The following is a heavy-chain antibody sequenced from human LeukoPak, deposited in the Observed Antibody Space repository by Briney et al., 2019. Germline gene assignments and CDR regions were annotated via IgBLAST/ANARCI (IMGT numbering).Heavy chain of an antibody. CDR1: GFTFGDYL. J-gene: IGHJ4*02. D-gene: IGHD6-19*01. CDR3: SRGSGWLSVY. CDR2: ISGGTT. Sequence: PGGCLRLSCTASGFTFGDYLMSWFRQAPGKGLEWIGFISGGTTEYAASVKGRFTISRDDSTSIAYLQMNSLTTEDTAVYYCSRGSGWLSVYWGRGTLFTVSS. V-gene: IGHV3-49*03.